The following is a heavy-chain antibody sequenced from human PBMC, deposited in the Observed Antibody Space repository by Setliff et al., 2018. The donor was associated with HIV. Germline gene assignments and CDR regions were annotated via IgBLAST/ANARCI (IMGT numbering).Heavy chain of an antibody. CDR2: VKQDGTET. CDR1: GFRFSNYW. CDR3: ARWGSGSYERVFDY. Sequence: LRLSCAAYGFRFSNYWMSWVRQAPGKGLESVANVKQDGTETLYVDSVKGRFTISRDNANNLVYLQMNSLRVEDTAVYFCARWGSGSYERVFDYWGQGMLVTVSS. D-gene: IGHD1-26*01. J-gene: IGHJ4*02. V-gene: IGHV3-7*01.